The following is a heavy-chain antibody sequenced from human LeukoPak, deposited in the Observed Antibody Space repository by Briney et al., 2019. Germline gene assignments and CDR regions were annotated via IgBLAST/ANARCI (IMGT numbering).Heavy chain of an antibody. CDR2: MAADGYNI. CDR3: VRDFEAAGFDY. Sequence: GGSLRLSCAASGFIFSIYGMHWVRQAPGKGLEWVALMAADGYNIYYADSVKGRFTISRDNSKNTLYLQMNSLTTEDTAVYYCVRDFEAAGFDYWGQGTLVTVSS. D-gene: IGHD6-19*01. V-gene: IGHV3-30*03. J-gene: IGHJ4*02. CDR1: GFIFSIYG.